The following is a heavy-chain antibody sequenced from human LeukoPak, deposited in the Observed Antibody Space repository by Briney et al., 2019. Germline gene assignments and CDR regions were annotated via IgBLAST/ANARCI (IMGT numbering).Heavy chain of an antibody. CDR1: GFTFSSYG. J-gene: IGHJ4*02. CDR3: ARDSSVSDFDS. D-gene: IGHD3-10*01. V-gene: IGHV3-33*01. Sequence: KSLTLSCAASGFTFSSYGMHWVRQAPGKGLEWVAVTGYDGRNYYYAAFVRGRFTISRDNAKNTLYLQMNSLRVEDTAVYYCARDSSVSDFDSWGQGTLVTVSS. CDR2: TGYDGRNY.